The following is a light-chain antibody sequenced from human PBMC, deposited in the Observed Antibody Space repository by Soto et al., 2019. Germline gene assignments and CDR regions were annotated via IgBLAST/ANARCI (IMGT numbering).Light chain of an antibody. V-gene: IGLV1-40*01. CDR3: HSYV. CDR1: SSNIGAGYD. J-gene: IGLJ1*01. Sequence: QSVLTQTPSVSGAPGQRVTISCTGRSSNIGAGYDVHWYQHLPGTAPKLLIYGTTNRPSGVPDRFSGSKSGISASLAITGLQAEDEADYYCHSYVFGTGTKVTVL. CDR2: GTT.